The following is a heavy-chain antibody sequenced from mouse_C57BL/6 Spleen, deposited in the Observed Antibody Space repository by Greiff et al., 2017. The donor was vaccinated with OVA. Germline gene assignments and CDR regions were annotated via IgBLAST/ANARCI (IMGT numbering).Heavy chain of an antibody. D-gene: IGHD1-1*01. J-gene: IGHJ2*01. CDR3: ARDQGYYGSSYDYFDY. Sequence: EVMLVESGGGLVKPGGSLKLSCAASGFTFSSYAMSWVRQTPETRLEWVATISDGGSYTYYPDNVKGRFTISRDNAKNNLYLQLSHRKSEDTAMYYCARDQGYYGSSYDYFDYWGKGTTLTVSS. V-gene: IGHV5-4*01. CDR2: ISDGGSYT. CDR1: GFTFSSYA.